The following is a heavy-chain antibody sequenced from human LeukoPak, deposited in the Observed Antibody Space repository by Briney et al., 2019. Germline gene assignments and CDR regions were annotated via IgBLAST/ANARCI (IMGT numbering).Heavy chain of an antibody. V-gene: IGHV3-53*01. CDR1: GFTFSSYA. D-gene: IGHD4-17*01. CDR3: ARGIDYGDYAFDC. CDR2: IYSGGST. J-gene: IGHJ4*02. Sequence: GGSLRLSCAASGFTFSSYAMSWVRQAPGKGLEWVSVIYSGGSTYYADSVKGRFTISRDNSKNTLYLQMNSLRAEDTAVYYCARGIDYGDYAFDCWGQGTLVTVSS.